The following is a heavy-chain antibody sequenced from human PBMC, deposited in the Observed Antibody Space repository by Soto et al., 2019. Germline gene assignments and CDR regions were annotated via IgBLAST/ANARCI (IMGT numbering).Heavy chain of an antibody. Sequence: QVQLQESGPRLVKPSETLSLTCTVSGRSISIYYWSWIRQSPGKGLEWIGYIHYSGSTNYNPSLKSRVTISVDTSKNQFSLKLSSVTAADTAVYYCVRQGRYGDYIGVWGQGTTVTVSS. D-gene: IGHD4-17*01. CDR2: IHYSGST. CDR3: VRQGRYGDYIGV. V-gene: IGHV4-59*01. J-gene: IGHJ6*02. CDR1: GRSISIYY.